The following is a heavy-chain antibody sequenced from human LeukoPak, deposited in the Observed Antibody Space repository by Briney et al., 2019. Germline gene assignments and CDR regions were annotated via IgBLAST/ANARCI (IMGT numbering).Heavy chain of an antibody. D-gene: IGHD2-2*01. CDR1: GFTFSDSY. V-gene: IGHV3-11*06. Sequence: GGSLRLSCAADGFTFSDSYVSSVRQAGGKWLGWDSYIGSRTSYTNYADCVKGRFTMSRENAKNSLYLQITSLSAEDTAVYYCARSDRVVPAAPFDYWGQGTLVTVSS. J-gene: IGHJ4*02. CDR3: ARSDRVVPAAPFDY. CDR2: IGSRTSYT.